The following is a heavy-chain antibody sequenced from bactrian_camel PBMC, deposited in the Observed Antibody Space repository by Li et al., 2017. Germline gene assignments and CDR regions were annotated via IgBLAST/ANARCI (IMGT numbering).Heavy chain of an antibody. CDR2: IDSDGTI. J-gene: IGHJ4*01. CDR1: GYTYNKYC. Sequence: VQLVESGGGSVQSGGSLTVSCLASGYTYNKYCMGWFRQAPGKEREGVAVIDSDGTIEYADSVKDRFTASLDNAGNTLTLQMNSLQSEDTAKYYCARGFFSRSGSRCLTDNFRAWVMLWGQGTQVTVS. D-gene: IGHD3*01. V-gene: IGHV3S67*01. CDR3: ARGFFSRSGSRCLTDNFRAWVML.